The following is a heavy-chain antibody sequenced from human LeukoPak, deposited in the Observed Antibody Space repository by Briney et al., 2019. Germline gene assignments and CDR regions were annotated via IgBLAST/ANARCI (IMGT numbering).Heavy chain of an antibody. J-gene: IGHJ3*02. Sequence: SETLSLTCAVSGGSISSGGYSWSWIRQPPGKGLEWIGYIYHSGSTYYNPSLKSRVTISVDRSKNQFPLKLSSVTAADTAVYYCAREGPYPTARDAFDIWGQGTMVTVSS. V-gene: IGHV4-30-2*01. CDR3: AREGPYPTARDAFDI. CDR1: GGSISSGGYS. CDR2: IYHSGST.